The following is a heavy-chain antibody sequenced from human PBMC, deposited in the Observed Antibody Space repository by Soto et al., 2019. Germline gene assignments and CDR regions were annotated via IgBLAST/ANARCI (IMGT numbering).Heavy chain of an antibody. J-gene: IGHJ5*02. V-gene: IGHV1-69*13. D-gene: IGHD3-16*01. CDR1: GGTFSSHA. CDR2: IIPIFGTA. CDR3: AGGGRLQGGVEP. Sequence: SVKVSCKASGGTFSSHAISWVRQAPGQGLEWMGGIIPIFGTANYAQKFQGRVTITADGSTSTAYMELSSLRSEDTAAYYGAGGGRLQGGVEPSGQGTVVTASS.